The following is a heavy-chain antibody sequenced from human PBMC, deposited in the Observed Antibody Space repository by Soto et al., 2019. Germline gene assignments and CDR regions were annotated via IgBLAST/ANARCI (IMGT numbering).Heavy chain of an antibody. V-gene: IGHV1-2*02. CDR3: ARDGATFVYYYYGMDV. J-gene: IGHJ6*02. CDR2: INPNSGGT. D-gene: IGHD1-26*01. Sequence: ASVKVSCKASGYTFTGYYMHWVRQAPGQGLEWMGWINPNSGGTNYAQKFQGRVTMTRDTSISTAHMELSRLRSDDTAVYYCARDGATFVYYYYGMDVWGQGTTVTVS. CDR1: GYTFTGYY.